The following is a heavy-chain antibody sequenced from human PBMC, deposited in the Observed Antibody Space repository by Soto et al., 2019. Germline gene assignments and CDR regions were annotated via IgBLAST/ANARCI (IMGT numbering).Heavy chain of an antibody. D-gene: IGHD3-22*01. V-gene: IGHV3-7*01. CDR1: GFTFSGYW. J-gene: IGHJ4*02. CDR2: IKHDGIES. CDR3: VRGPLDSSATL. Sequence: EVQLVESGGGLVQPGGSLRLSCAVSGFTFSGYWMSWVRQAPGKGLEWVATIKHDGIESHCVDSVKGRFTISRDNGRNSLYLQMNRLRTEDTAVYFCVRGPLDSSATLWGQGTLVTVSS.